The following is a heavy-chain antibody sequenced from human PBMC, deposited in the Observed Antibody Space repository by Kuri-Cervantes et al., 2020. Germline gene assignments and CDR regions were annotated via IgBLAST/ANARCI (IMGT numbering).Heavy chain of an antibody. Sequence: ASVKVSCKASGYTFTNFGVSWVRQAPGQGLEWMGWINTNSGGTIYAQNFQGRVTLTRDTSISTAYMELSSLTSDDTAVYYCASVSDAYYYYMDFWGKGTTVTVSS. CDR3: ASVSDAYYYYMDF. CDR1: GYTFTNFG. D-gene: IGHD3-10*01. J-gene: IGHJ6*03. CDR2: INTNSGGT. V-gene: IGHV1-2*02.